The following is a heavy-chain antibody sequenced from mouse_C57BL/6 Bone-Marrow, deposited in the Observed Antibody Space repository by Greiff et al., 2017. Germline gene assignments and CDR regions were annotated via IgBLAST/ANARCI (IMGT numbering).Heavy chain of an antibody. Sequence: EVKLMESGGGLVKPGGSLKLSCAASGFTFRSYAMSWVRQTPEKRLEWVATISDGGSYTYYPDNVKGRFTISRDNAKNNLYLQMSHLKSEDTAMYYCARDSYDGYYWYFDVWGTGTTVTVSS. V-gene: IGHV5-4*01. J-gene: IGHJ1*03. D-gene: IGHD2-3*01. CDR1: GFTFRSYA. CDR3: ARDSYDGYYWYFDV. CDR2: ISDGGSYT.